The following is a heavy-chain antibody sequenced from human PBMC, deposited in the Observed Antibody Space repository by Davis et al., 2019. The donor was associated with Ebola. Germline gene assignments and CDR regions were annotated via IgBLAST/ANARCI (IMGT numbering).Heavy chain of an antibody. J-gene: IGHJ4*02. V-gene: IGHV1-18*04. D-gene: IGHD2-8*01. CDR2: ISTYNGNT. CDR3: ASSLSWSEGYFDY. CDR1: GYTFTNYG. Sequence: ASVKVSCKASGYTFTNYGINWVRQAPGQGLEWMGWISTYNGNTNYAQSLQGRVAMTTDTSTTTAYMELRSLRSDDTAVYYCASSLSWSEGYFDYWGQGTLVTVSS.